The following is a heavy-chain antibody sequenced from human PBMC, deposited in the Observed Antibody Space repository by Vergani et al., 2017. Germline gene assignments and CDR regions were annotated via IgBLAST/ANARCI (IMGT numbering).Heavy chain of an antibody. CDR2: ISYDGSNK. D-gene: IGHD2-2*01. CDR1: GFTFSSYA. Sequence: QVQLVESGGGVVQPGRSLRLSCAASGFTFSSYAMHWVRQAPGKGLEWVAVISYDGSNKYYADSVKGRFTISRDNSKNTLYLQMNSLRAEDTAVYYCARRVRAAKPSPDYYYYYGMDVWGQGTTVTVSS. J-gene: IGHJ6*02. V-gene: IGHV3-30*01. CDR3: ARRVRAAKPSPDYYYYYGMDV.